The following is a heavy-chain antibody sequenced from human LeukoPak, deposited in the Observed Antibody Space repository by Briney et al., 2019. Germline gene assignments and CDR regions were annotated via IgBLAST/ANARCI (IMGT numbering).Heavy chain of an antibody. V-gene: IGHV4-39*01. CDR1: GGSISSSSYY. Sequence: PSETLSLTCTVSGGSISSSSYYWGWIRQPPGTGLEWIGGIYYSGSTYYNPSLKSRVTISVDTSKNQFSLKLSSVTAADTAVYYCRCRDSYSDYWGQGTLVTVSS. CDR2: IYYSGST. D-gene: IGHD2-15*01. J-gene: IGHJ4*02. CDR3: RCRDSYSDY.